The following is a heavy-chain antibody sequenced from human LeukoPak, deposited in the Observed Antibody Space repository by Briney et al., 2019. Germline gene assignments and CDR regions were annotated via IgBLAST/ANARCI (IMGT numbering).Heavy chain of an antibody. V-gene: IGHV1-2*02. CDR1: GYTFTVYY. Sequence: GASVKVSCKASGYTFTVYYMHWVRQAPGQGLEWMGWINPNSGGTNYAQKFQGRVTMTRDTSISTAYMELSRLRSDDTAVYYCARRGDTAMVLYNWFDPWGQGTLVTVSS. CDR3: ARRGDTAMVLYNWFDP. D-gene: IGHD5-18*01. J-gene: IGHJ5*02. CDR2: INPNSGGT.